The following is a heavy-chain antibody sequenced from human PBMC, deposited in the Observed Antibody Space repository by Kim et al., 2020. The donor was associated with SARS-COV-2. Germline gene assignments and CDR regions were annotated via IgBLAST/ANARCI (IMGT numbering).Heavy chain of an antibody. D-gene: IGHD1-26*01. CDR2: IIPIFGTA. Sequence: SVKVSCKASGGTFSSYAISWVRQAPGQGLEWMGGIIPIFGTANYAQKFQGRVTITADESTSTAYMELSSLRSEDTAVYYCARDRSGRVGATPYYFDYWGQGTLVTVSS. CDR3: ARDRSGRVGATPYYFDY. V-gene: IGHV1-69*13. J-gene: IGHJ4*02. CDR1: GGTFSSYA.